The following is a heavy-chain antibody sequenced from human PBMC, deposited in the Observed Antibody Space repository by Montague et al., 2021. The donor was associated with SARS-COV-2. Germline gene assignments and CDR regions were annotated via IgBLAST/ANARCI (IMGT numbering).Heavy chain of an antibody. V-gene: IGHV3-7*03. J-gene: IGHJ4*02. CDR3: ARDEGYTYYDFWSGYFVH. D-gene: IGHD3-3*01. CDR2: INRDGSER. CDR1: KFTFSDYW. Sequence: SLRLSCAASKFTFSDYWMSWVRQAPGKGLEWLANINRDGSERYYVDSVKGRFTISRDNAKNSLYLQMNSLSAEDTAVYYCARDEGYTYYDFWSGYFVHWGQGTLITVSS.